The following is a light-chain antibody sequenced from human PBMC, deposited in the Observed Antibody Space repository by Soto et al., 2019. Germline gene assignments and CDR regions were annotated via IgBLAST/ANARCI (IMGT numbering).Light chain of an antibody. CDR2: EVN. CDR1: SSDVGGSNH. CDR3: NSQTRSGIRV. Sequence: QSVLTQPASVSGSPGQSITISCTGTSSDVGGSNHVSWYQHHPGKVPKVIIYEVNFRPSGVSNRFSGSKSGYTASLTISGLQAEDEADYYCNSQTRSGIRVFGTGTKLTVL. V-gene: IGLV2-14*01. J-gene: IGLJ1*01.